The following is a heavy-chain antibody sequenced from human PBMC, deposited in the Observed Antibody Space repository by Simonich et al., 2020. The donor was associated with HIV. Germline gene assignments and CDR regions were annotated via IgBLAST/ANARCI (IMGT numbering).Heavy chain of an antibody. D-gene: IGHD2-2*01. J-gene: IGHJ4*02. V-gene: IGHV4-34*01. CDR2: INHSGST. CDR1: GGSFSGYY. CDR3: ARGFYQRLYYFDY. Sequence: QVQLQQWGAGLLKPSEPLSLTCAVYGGSFSGYYWSWIRQPPGKGLELIGEINHSGSTNYNPSLKSRVTISVDTSKNQFSLKLSSVTAADTAVYYCARGFYQRLYYFDYWGQGTLVTVSS.